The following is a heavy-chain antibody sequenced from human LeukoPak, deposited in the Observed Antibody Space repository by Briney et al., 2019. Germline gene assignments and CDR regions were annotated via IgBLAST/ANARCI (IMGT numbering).Heavy chain of an antibody. CDR2: ISYDGSDK. CDR1: GFSFSYYG. CDR3: AKVRSGSFPVMYFDS. D-gene: IGHD1-26*01. J-gene: IGHJ4*02. V-gene: IGHV3-30*18. Sequence: GRSLRLSCAASGFSFSYYGMHWVRQAPGKGLEWVAVISYDGSDKYYGDSVTGRFTISRDNSKNTLYLQMNSLRAEDTAVYYCAKVRSGSFPVMYFDSWGQGNLVTVSS.